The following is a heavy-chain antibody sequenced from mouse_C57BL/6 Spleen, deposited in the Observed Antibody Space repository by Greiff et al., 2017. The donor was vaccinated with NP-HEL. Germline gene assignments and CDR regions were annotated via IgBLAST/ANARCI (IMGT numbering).Heavy chain of an antibody. V-gene: IGHV1-81*01. CDR2: IYPRSGNT. CDR3: ARGGESYEDWYADV. Sequence: QVQLQQSGAELARPGASVTLSCKASGYTFTSSGISWVKQTTGQGLDWIGAIYPRSGNTSYNEKFKGKATLTADKSSSTAYMELRSLTSEDSAVYFCARGGESYEDWYADVWGKGTTVTVSA. CDR1: GYTFTSSG. D-gene: IGHD2-3*01. J-gene: IGHJ1*03.